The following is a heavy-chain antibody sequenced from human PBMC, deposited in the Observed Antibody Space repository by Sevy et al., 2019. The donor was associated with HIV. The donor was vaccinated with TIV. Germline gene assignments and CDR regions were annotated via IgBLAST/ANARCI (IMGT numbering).Heavy chain of an antibody. CDR1: GFSFMPYA. CDR3: ARGTVAAPVGNYFDH. V-gene: IGHV3-23*01. CDR2: ISGSSGLT. J-gene: IGHJ4*01. D-gene: IGHD6-25*01. Sequence: GGSLRLSCAASGFSFMPYAMSWVRQAPGKGLEWVSVISGSSGLTYYADSVKGRFTISRDNSKNTLYLQMKNLRADDTAVYYCARGTVAAPVGNYFDHWGHGTLVTVSS.